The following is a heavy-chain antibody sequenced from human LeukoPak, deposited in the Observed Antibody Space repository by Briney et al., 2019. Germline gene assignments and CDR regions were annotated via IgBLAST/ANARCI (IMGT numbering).Heavy chain of an antibody. CDR1: GGSISSGSYY. V-gene: IGHV4-61*01. J-gene: IGHJ4*02. D-gene: IGHD6-13*01. CDR2: IYYSGST. CDR3: ARVSGNWYSSSWYLYYFDY. Sequence: SQTLSLTCTVSGGSISSGSYYWSWIRQPPGKGLEWIGYIYYSGSTNYNPSLKSRVTISVDTSKNQFSLKLSSVTAADTAVYYCARVSGNWYSSSWYLYYFDYWGQGTLVTVSS.